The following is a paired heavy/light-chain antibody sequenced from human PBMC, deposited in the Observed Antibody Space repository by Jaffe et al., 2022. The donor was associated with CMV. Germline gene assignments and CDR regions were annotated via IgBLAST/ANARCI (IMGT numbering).Light chain of an antibody. CDR2: NNN. Sequence: QSVLPQPPSASGTPGQRVTISCSGGRSNIGRNTVNWYQQLPKTAPKLLMYNNNQRPSGVPDRFSGSKSGTSASLAISGLQSDDEADYYCATWDDSLNVVVFGGGTELTVL. J-gene: IGLJ2*01. CDR3: ATWDDSLNVVV. CDR1: RSNIGRNT. V-gene: IGLV1-44*01.
Heavy chain of an antibody. CDR1: EYTFTGYY. CDR2: INPNSGGT. V-gene: IGHV1-2*02. J-gene: IGHJ3*02. CDR3: ARHYDSRFSADAFDI. Sequence: QVQLVQSGAEVRKPGASVRVSCKASEYTFTGYYIHWVRQAPGQGLEWMGWINPNSGGTNSAQRFQGRVTMTRDTSISTTYMELSRLRSDDTALYYCARHYDSRFSADAFDIWGQGTMVTVSS. D-gene: IGHD3-22*01.